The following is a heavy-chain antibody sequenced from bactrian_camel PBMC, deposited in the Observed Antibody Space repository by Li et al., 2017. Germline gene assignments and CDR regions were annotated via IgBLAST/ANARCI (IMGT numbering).Heavy chain of an antibody. CDR1: GFTFENSV. D-gene: IGHD1*01. CDR3: AGDGSVLYWSFY. V-gene: IGHV3S32*01. J-gene: IGHJ4*01. Sequence: DVQLVESGGGLVQAEGSLRLSCAASGFTFENSVMSWVRQAPGKGLEWVSMITSGRGGKVSYADSVIGRFTISRDNVKNALYLEMNNLKPEDTAVYYCAGDGSVLYWSFYWGQGTQVTVS. CDR2: ITSGRGGK.